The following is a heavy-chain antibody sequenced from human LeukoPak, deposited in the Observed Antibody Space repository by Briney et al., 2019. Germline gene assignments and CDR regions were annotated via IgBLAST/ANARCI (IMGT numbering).Heavy chain of an antibody. CDR3: AKVPYSNLLNWFDP. Sequence: PGGSLRLSCAASGFTFSSYAMSWVRPAPGKGLEWVSAISGSGGSTYYADSVKGRFTISRDNSKNTLYLQMNSLRAEDTAVYYRAKVPYSNLLNWFDPWGQGTLVTVSS. CDR2: ISGSGGST. CDR1: GFTFSSYA. D-gene: IGHD4-11*01. J-gene: IGHJ5*02. V-gene: IGHV3-23*01.